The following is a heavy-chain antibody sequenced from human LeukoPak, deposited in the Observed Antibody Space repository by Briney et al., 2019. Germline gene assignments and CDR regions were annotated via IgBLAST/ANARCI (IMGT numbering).Heavy chain of an antibody. CDR1: GGAISSYY. D-gene: IGHD4-23*01. CDR2: IYYSGST. J-gene: IGHJ4*02. V-gene: IGHV4-59*01. CDR3: ARNLYGGNLNYFDY. Sequence: PSETLSLTCTVSGGAISSYYWSLVRQPPGKGLEGIGDIYYSGSTNYTPSLKSRVTISVDTSKSHFSLTLISAPAADPAVYYCARNLYGGNLNYFDYWGQGTLVTVSS.